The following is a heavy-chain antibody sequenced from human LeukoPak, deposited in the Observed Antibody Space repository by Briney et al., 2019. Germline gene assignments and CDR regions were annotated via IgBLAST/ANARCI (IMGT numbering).Heavy chain of an antibody. CDR1: GFTFSSYA. CDR2: ISGSGGST. V-gene: IGHV3-23*01. Sequence: PGGSLRLSCAASGFTFSSYAMSWVRQAPGKGLEWVSAISGSGGSTYYADSVKGRFTISRDNSKNTLYLQMNSLRAEDTAVYYCAKXPXXXRXXHYGMDVWGQGTTVT. J-gene: IGHJ6*02. CDR3: AKXPXXXRXXHYGMDV.